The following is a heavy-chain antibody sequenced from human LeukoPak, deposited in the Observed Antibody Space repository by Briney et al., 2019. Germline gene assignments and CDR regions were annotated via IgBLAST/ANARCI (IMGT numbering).Heavy chain of an antibody. V-gene: IGHV3-9*01. CDR3: AKEYFDWLSEFDP. J-gene: IGHJ5*02. CDR2: ISWNSGSI. D-gene: IGHD3-9*01. CDR1: GFTFDDYA. Sequence: GGSLRLSCAASGFTFDDYAMHWVRQAPGKGLEWVSGISWNSGSIGYADSVKGRFTISRDNSKNTLYLQMNSLRAEDTAVYYCAKEYFDWLSEFDPWGQGTLVTVPS.